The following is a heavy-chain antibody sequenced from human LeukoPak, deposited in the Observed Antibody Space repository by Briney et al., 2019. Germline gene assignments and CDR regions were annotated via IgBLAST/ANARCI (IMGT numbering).Heavy chain of an antibody. Sequence: SETLSLTCAVYGGSFSGYYWSWIRQPPGKGLEWIGYIYYSGSTNYNPSLKSRVTISVDTSKNQFSLKLSSVTAADTAVYYCARAYYGSGNWFDPWGQGTLVTVSS. CDR2: IYYSGST. CDR3: ARAYYGSGNWFDP. V-gene: IGHV4-59*01. D-gene: IGHD3-10*01. CDR1: GGSFSGYY. J-gene: IGHJ5*02.